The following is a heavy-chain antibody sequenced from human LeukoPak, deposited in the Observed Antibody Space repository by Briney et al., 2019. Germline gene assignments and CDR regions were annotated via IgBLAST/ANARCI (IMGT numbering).Heavy chain of an antibody. Sequence: GGSLRLSCAASGFTFSSYAMSWVRQAPGKGLEWVSSISGSGGRTHYADSVKGRFTISRDNSKNTLYLQMNSLRAEDTAVYYCARDCVYYDILTGYYKPLDYYMDVWGKGTTVTISS. D-gene: IGHD3-9*01. J-gene: IGHJ6*03. CDR2: ISGSGGRT. CDR3: ARDCVYYDILTGYYKPLDYYMDV. V-gene: IGHV3-23*01. CDR1: GFTFSSYA.